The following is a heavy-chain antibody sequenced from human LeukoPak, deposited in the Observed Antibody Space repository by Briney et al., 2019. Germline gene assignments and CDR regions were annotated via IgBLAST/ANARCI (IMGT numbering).Heavy chain of an antibody. CDR1: GFTFNSYW. CDR2: VKPDGNQK. J-gene: IGHJ4*02. V-gene: IGHV3-7*01. D-gene: IGHD2-15*01. CDR3: ARDLSATGALDY. Sequence: GGSLRLSCVDSGFTFNSYWMHWVRQAPRKGLEWLADVKPDGNQKYYVDSVKGRFTISRDNAKNSLYLQMNSLRAEGTAVYYCARDLSATGALDYWGQGTLVTVSS.